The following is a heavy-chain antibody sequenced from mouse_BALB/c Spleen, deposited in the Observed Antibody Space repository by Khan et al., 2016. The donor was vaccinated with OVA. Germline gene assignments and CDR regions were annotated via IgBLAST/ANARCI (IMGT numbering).Heavy chain of an antibody. CDR2: IWSGGST. CDR1: GFSLTSYG. Sequence: VQLQESGPGLVQPSQSLSITCTVSGFSLTSYGVHWVRQSPGKGLEWLGVIWSGGSTDYNAAFISRLSTSKDNSKSQVFFKMNSLQANDTAIDYCARNYDYGEGLAYWGQGTLVTVSA. D-gene: IGHD2-4*01. CDR3: ARNYDYGEGLAY. J-gene: IGHJ3*01. V-gene: IGHV2-2*02.